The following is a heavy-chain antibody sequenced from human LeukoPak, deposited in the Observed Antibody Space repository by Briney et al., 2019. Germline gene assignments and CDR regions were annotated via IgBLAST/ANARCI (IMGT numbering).Heavy chain of an antibody. J-gene: IGHJ4*02. Sequence: ASVKVSCKASRGTFSSYAISWVRQAPGQGLEWMGRIISILGIGNYAQKFQGRVTITADKSTSTAYMELSSLRSEDTAVYYCARTEGMIVGGTFDYWGQGTLVTVSS. CDR1: RGTFSSYA. CDR2: IISILGIG. V-gene: IGHV1-69*04. D-gene: IGHD3-22*01. CDR3: ARTEGMIVGGTFDY.